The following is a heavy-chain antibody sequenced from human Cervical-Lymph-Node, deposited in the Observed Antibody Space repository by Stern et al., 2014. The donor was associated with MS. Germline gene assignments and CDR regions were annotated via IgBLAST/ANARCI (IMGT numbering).Heavy chain of an antibody. D-gene: IGHD2-2*01. J-gene: IGHJ5*02. V-gene: IGHV1-2*02. CDR2: INPNTGGG. Sequence: QVQLVQSGAELMKPAPSVTVSCTVSGYSFTDYYIHWVRLAPAQGLERMGWINPNTGGGNYPQRSQGRVIVITDTPITKAYFELTGLRSDDTAVYYCAGGGRVMCSRSACYDNTNWIDPWGQGTLVTVSS. CDR1: GYSFTDYY. CDR3: AGGGRVMCSRSACYDNTNWIDP.